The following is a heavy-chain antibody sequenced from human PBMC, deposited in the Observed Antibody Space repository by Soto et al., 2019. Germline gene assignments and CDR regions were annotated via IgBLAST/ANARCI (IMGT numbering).Heavy chain of an antibody. D-gene: IGHD2-15*01. CDR2: IYYSGST. CDR3: ARMSPPHVAGYFDY. J-gene: IGHJ4*02. CDR1: GGSFSGYY. V-gene: IGHV4-34*01. Sequence: SETLSLTCGVYGGSFSGYYWSWIRQPPGKGLEWIGSIYYSGSTYYNPSLKSRVTISVDTSKNQFSLKLSSVTAADTAVYYCARMSPPHVAGYFDYWGQGTLVTVSS.